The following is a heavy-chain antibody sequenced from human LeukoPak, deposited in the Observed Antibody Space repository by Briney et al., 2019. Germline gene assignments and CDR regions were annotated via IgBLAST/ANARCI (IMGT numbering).Heavy chain of an antibody. CDR3: ARSYCSGGSCYSMTWYFDL. CDR1: GGTFSSYA. J-gene: IGHJ2*01. D-gene: IGHD2-15*01. CDR2: IIPIFGTA. V-gene: IGHV1-69*05. Sequence: GASVKVSCKASGGTFSSYAISWVRQAPGQGLEWMGRIIPIFGTANYAQKFQGRVTITTDESTSTAYMELSSLRSEDTAVYYCARSYCSGGSCYSMTWYFDLSSRGTLVTVSS.